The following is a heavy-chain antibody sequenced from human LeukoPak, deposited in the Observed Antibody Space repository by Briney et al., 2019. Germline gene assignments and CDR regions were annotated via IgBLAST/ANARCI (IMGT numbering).Heavy chain of an antibody. Sequence: PGGSLRLSCAASGFSFSTYAMTWVRQAPGKGLEWVSTMSNSDDNTKYADSVKGRFSISRDNSKNTLYLHMNSLRVEDTAVYYCAKDSRAYDSSGYYYPGWFDPWGQGTLVTVSS. CDR1: GFSFSTYA. V-gene: IGHV3-23*01. J-gene: IGHJ5*02. CDR2: MSNSDDNT. D-gene: IGHD3-22*01. CDR3: AKDSRAYDSSGYYYPGWFDP.